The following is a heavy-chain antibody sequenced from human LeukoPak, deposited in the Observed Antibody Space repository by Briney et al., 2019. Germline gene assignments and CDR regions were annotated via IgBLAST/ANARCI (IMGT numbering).Heavy chain of an antibody. CDR3: ARGPYSYDSSGAFDI. D-gene: IGHD3-22*01. J-gene: IGHJ3*02. V-gene: IGHV4-61*02. CDR1: GDSISSGDCY. Sequence: SETLSLTCTVSGDSISSGDCYWSWIRQPAGKGLEWIGRISSSGSTNCNPSLKSRATISVDTSKNQFSLKLSSVTAADTAVYFCARGPYSYDSSGAFDIWGHGTMVTVSS. CDR2: ISSSGST.